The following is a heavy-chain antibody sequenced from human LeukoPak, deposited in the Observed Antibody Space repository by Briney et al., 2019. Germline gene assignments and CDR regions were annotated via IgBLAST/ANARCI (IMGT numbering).Heavy chain of an antibody. Sequence: GGSLRLSCAASGFTFDDYAMRWVRQAPGKGLEWVAVIWYDGRNKYYVDSVKGRFTISRDNSKNTVYLQMDSLRAEDTAVYFCARNLSIAVFDYWGQGTLVTVSS. CDR2: IWYDGRNK. V-gene: IGHV3-33*08. CDR1: GFTFDDYA. D-gene: IGHD6-19*01. J-gene: IGHJ4*02. CDR3: ARNLSIAVFDY.